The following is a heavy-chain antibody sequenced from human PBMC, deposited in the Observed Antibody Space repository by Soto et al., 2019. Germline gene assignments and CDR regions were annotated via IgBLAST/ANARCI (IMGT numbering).Heavy chain of an antibody. D-gene: IGHD5-12*01. CDR1: GYSFTTYW. CDR2: IYPGDSDT. V-gene: IGHV5-51*01. J-gene: IGHJ4*02. CDR3: AKLVGDSGYDSYYFDN. Sequence: GESLKISCKASGYSFTTYWVAWVRQKPGEGLEWMGIIYPGDSDTRYSPSFEGQVTISADESISTAYLQWNSLKASDTAMYYCAKLVGDSGYDSYYFDNWGQGTRVTVSS.